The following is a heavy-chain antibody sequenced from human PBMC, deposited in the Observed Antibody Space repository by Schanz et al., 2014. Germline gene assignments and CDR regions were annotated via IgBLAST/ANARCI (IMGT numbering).Heavy chain of an antibody. D-gene: IGHD3-10*01. CDR1: GGTFSSYT. Sequence: QGQLVQSGPEVKKPGSSVKVSCKLSGGTFSSYTISWMRQAPGQGLEWMGKIIPVLNIATYAQRFQGRVSITADTSTNTAYMELSSLTSEDTAVHYCARGRGFYDYWGQGTLVTVSS. CDR3: ARGRGFYDY. V-gene: IGHV1-69*02. CDR2: IIPVLNIA. J-gene: IGHJ4*02.